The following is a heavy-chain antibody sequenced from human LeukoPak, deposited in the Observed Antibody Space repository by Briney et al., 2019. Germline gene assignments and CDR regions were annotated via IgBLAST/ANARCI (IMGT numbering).Heavy chain of an antibody. CDR2: ISAYNGNT. Sequence: ASVKVSCKASGYTFTSYGISWVRQAPGQGLEWMGWISAYNGNTNYAQKLQGRVTMTTDTSTSTAYMELRSLRSEDTAVYYCATRGYSSMFYYYYGMDVWGQGTTVTVSS. J-gene: IGHJ6*02. V-gene: IGHV1-18*01. CDR1: GYTFTSYG. D-gene: IGHD5-18*01. CDR3: ATRGYSSMFYYYYGMDV.